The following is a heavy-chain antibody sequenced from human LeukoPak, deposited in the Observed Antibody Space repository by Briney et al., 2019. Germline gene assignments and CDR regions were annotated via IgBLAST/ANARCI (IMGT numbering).Heavy chain of an antibody. V-gene: IGHV3-53*01. Sequence: GGSLRLSCAASGFTVSSNYMSWVRQAPGKGLEWVSVIYSGGSTYYADSVKGRFTISRDNSKSTLYLQLNGLRGEDTVIYYCAKDLSYSFDYWGQGALVTVSS. J-gene: IGHJ4*02. CDR1: GFTVSSNY. D-gene: IGHD5-18*01. CDR3: AKDLSYSFDY. CDR2: IYSGGST.